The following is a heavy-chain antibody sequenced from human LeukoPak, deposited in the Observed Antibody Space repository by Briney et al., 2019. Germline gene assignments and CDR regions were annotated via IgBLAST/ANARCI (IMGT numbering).Heavy chain of an antibody. CDR1: SGSIINYF. D-gene: IGHD3-16*01. V-gene: IGHV4-59*01. CDR2: IYSSGST. Sequence: SETLSCTCSGSSGSIINYFWSWIRQPPGNGLEWIGYIYSSGSTNYNPSLKSRVTISIDTSQNQFSLKLNSVTAADTAVYFCARPPPFDLGRSQWFDPWGQGTLVTVSS. CDR3: ARPPPFDLGRSQWFDP. J-gene: IGHJ5*02.